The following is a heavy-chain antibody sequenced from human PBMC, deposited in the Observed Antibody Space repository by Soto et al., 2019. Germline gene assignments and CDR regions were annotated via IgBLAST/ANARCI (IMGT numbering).Heavy chain of an antibody. CDR2: ISHDGGT. CDR3: ARGQLVWYGDLTPYYRDMDV. Sequence: ETLSLTCAFYGGSFDDFYWSWVRQSPGKGLEWIGEISHDGGTNYSPSLASRISISADTSKNQFSLHLKSVTAADTGLYYCARGQLVWYGDLTPYYRDMDVWGQGTTVTVSS. V-gene: IGHV4-34*01. CDR1: GGSFDDFY. D-gene: IGHD3-10*01. J-gene: IGHJ6*02.